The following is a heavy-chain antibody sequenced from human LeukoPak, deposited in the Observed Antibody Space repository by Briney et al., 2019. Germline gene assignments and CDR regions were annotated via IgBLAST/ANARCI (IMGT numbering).Heavy chain of an antibody. V-gene: IGHV4-59*11. Sequence: PSETLSLTCTVSGGSISSHYWSWIRQPPGKGLEWIGYIYYSGSTNYNPSLKSQVTISVDTSKNQFSLKLSSVTAADTAVYYCARAPSITIFGVVMNNWFDPWGQGTLVTVSS. D-gene: IGHD3-3*01. CDR2: IYYSGST. CDR1: GGSISSHY. J-gene: IGHJ5*02. CDR3: ARAPSITIFGVVMNNWFDP.